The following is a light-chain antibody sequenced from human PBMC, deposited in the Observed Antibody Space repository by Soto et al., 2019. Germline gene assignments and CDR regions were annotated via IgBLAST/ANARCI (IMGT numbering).Light chain of an antibody. CDR3: QHYDHLPPLS. CDR2: DAS. V-gene: IGKV1-33*01. J-gene: IGKJ4*01. CDR1: QDIKNY. Sequence: DIQMTQSPSSLSASVGDRVTITCQASQDIKNYLIWYQQKPGKAPNLLIYDASTLKTGVPSRFSGSGSGTHFTFTISSLQPEDIATYYCQHYDHLPPLSFGGGTKVEIK.